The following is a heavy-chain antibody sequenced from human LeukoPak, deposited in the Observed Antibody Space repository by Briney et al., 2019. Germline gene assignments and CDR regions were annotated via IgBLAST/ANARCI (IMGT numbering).Heavy chain of an antibody. CDR3: ASSPSADCSTTTNCYGWDR. CDR1: GFTFSSYA. CDR2: ISYDGSNK. V-gene: IGHV3-30-3*01. J-gene: IGHJ5*02. D-gene: IGHD2-2*01. Sequence: GRSLRLSCAASGFTFSSYALHWVRQAPGKGLEWVAVISYDGSNKCYADSVKGQFTISRDNSRNTVYPQMNSLRAEDTAVYYCASSPSADCSTTTNCYGWDRWGQGTLVTVSS.